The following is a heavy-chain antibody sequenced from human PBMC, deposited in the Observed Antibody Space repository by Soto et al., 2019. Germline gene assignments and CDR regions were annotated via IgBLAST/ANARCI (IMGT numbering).Heavy chain of an antibody. V-gene: IGHV1-3*01. CDR1: GYTFTSYA. CDR2: INAGNGNT. Sequence: GASVKVSCKASGYTFTSYAMHWVRQAPGQRLEWMGWINAGNGNTKYSQKFQGRVTITRDTSASTAYMELSSLRSEDTAVYYCASSYYYDSSGYSSLYYYYGMDVWGQGTTVTSP. J-gene: IGHJ6*02. CDR3: ASSYYYDSSGYSSLYYYYGMDV. D-gene: IGHD3-22*01.